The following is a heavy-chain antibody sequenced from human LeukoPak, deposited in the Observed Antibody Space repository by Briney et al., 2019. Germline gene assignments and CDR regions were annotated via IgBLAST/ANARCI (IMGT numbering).Heavy chain of an antibody. Sequence: GGTLRLSCAASGFTFSSYGMSWVRQAPGKGLEWVSAISGSGGSTYYADSVKGRFTISRDNAKNSLYLQMNSLRAEDTAVYYCARVDYCDSSGYYYPPDAFDIWGQGTMVTVSS. V-gene: IGHV3-23*01. CDR2: ISGSGGST. CDR1: GFTFSSYG. D-gene: IGHD3-22*01. CDR3: ARVDYCDSSGYYYPPDAFDI. J-gene: IGHJ3*02.